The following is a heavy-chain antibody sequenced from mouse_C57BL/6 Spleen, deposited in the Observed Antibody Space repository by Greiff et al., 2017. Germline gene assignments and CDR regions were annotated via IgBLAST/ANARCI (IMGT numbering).Heavy chain of an antibody. J-gene: IGHJ2*01. D-gene: IGHD4-1*01. Sequence: EVQGVESGGGLVKPGGSLKLSCAASGFTFSDYGMHWVRQAPEKGLEWVAYISSGSSPIYYADTVKGRFTISRDNAKNTLFLQMTSLRSEDTAMYYCARTMGRGVYFDYWGQGTTLTVSS. V-gene: IGHV5-17*01. CDR3: ARTMGRGVYFDY. CDR2: ISSGSSPI. CDR1: GFTFSDYG.